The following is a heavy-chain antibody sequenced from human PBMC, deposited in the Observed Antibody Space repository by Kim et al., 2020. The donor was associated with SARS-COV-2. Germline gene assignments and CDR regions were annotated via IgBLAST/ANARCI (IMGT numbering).Heavy chain of an antibody. V-gene: IGHV4-59*01. D-gene: IGHD3-22*01. CDR1: GGSISSYY. CDR2: IYYSGST. Sequence: SETLSLTCTVSGGSISSYYWSWIRQPPGKGLEWIGYIYYSGSTNYNPSLKSRVTISVDTSKNQFSLKLSSVTAADTAVYYCARDKWGYYDSSGYYIDAFDIWGQGTMVTVSS. CDR3: ARDKWGYYDSSGYYIDAFDI. J-gene: IGHJ3*02.